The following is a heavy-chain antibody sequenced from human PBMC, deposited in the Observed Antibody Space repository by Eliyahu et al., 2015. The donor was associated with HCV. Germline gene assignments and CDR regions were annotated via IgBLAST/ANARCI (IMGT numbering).Heavy chain of an antibody. CDR1: GYTFTGYY. CDR2: INPNSXGT. CDR3: ARHKIDDYVILYYYYGMDV. V-gene: IGHV1-2*02. J-gene: IGHJ6*02. Sequence: QVQLVQSGAEVKKPGASVKVSCKASGYTFTGYYMHWVRQAPGQGXEWXGWINPNSXGTNYAQKFQGRVTMTRDTSISTAYMELSRLRSDDTAVYYCARHKIDDYVILYYYYGMDVWGQGTTVTVSS. D-gene: IGHD4-17*01.